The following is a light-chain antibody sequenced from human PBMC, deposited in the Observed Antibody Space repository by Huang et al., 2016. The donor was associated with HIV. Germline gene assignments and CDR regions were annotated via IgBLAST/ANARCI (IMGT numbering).Light chain of an antibody. CDR1: QGIRNS. Sequence: DIQMTQSPSSLSASVGDRVTITCRASQGIRNSLAWYQQKPGKAPKLLLYAASRLESGVPSRFSGSGSGTDYTLTISSLQSEDFATYYCQHYYRTPLTFGGGTKVEIK. CDR2: AAS. V-gene: IGKV1-NL1*01. J-gene: IGKJ4*01. CDR3: QHYYRTPLT.